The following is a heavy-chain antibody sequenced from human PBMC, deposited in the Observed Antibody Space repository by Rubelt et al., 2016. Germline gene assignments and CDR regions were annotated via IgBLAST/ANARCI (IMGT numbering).Heavy chain of an antibody. J-gene: IGHJ3*02. V-gene: IGHV1-69*01. CDR2: IIPIFGTA. CDR1: GGTFSSYA. D-gene: IGHD3-22*01. Sequence: QVQLVQSGAEVKKPGSSVKVSCKASGGTFSSYAISWVRQAPGQGLEWMGGIIPIFGTANYAQKFQGRVTITADESTSTAYMELSGLMSEDTAVYYCARDRLLDDSSGGDAFDIWGQGTMVTVSS. CDR3: ARDRLLDDSSGGDAFDI.